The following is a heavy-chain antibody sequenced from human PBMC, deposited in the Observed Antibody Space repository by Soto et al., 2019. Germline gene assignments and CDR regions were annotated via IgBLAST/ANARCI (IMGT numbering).Heavy chain of an antibody. CDR3: ANDSSWYPSGWFDP. CDR1: GYTFTSYG. D-gene: IGHD6-13*01. J-gene: IGHJ5*02. CDR2: ISAYNGNT. Sequence: QVQLVQSGAEVKKPGASVKVSCKASGYTFTSYGISWVRQTPGQGLEWMGWISAYNGNTNYAQKLQGRVTMTTDTSTSNAYMELRSLRSGDTAVYYCANDSSWYPSGWFDPWGQGTLVTVFS. V-gene: IGHV1-18*01.